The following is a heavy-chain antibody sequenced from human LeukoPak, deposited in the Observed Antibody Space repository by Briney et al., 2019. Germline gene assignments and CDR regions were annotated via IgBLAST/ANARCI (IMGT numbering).Heavy chain of an antibody. Sequence: PETLSLTCTVSGGSISSYYWSWIRQPPGKGLEWIGYIYYSGSTNHSPSLKSRVTISVDTSKNQFSLKLSSVTAADTAVYYCATLRYCSGGSCYPKYFHHWGQGTLVTVSS. CDR1: GGSISSYY. J-gene: IGHJ1*01. V-gene: IGHV4-59*08. CDR3: ATLRYCSGGSCYPKYFHH. D-gene: IGHD2-15*01. CDR2: IYYSGST.